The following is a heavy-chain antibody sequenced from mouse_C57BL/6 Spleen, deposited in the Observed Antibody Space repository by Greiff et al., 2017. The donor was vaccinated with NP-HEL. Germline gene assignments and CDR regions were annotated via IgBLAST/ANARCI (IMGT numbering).Heavy chain of an antibody. CDR2: INYDGSST. J-gene: IGHJ2*01. Sequence: EVKLVESEGGLVQPGSSMKLSCTASGFTFSDYYMAWVRQVPEKGLEWVANINYDGSSTYYLDSLKSRFIISRDNAKNILYLQMSSLKSEDTATYYCARDQDSGSSYYFDYWGQGTTLTVSS. D-gene: IGHD1-1*01. CDR3: ARDQDSGSSYYFDY. V-gene: IGHV5-16*01. CDR1: GFTFSDYY.